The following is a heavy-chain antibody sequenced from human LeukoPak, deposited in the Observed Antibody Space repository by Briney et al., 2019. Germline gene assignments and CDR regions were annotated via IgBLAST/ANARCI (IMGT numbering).Heavy chain of an antibody. D-gene: IGHD6-13*01. Sequence: GGSLRLSCVASGFTFSNYAMNWVRQAPGKGLEWVSGVSGGGSSTYCADSVKGRFTISRDNSKNMLYLRMNSLRAEDTAVYYCARVGIWFDPWGQGTLVTVSS. J-gene: IGHJ5*02. CDR1: GFTFSNYA. CDR2: VSGGGSST. V-gene: IGHV3-23*01. CDR3: ARVGIWFDP.